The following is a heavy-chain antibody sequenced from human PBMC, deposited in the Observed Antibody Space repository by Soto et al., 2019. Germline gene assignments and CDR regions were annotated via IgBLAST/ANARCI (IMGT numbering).Heavy chain of an antibody. CDR1: GYTLTDLS. V-gene: IGHV1-24*01. J-gene: IGHJ5*02. CDR2: FDPEDGET. CDR3: TKGVGIIRPIMYIAP. Sequence: GASVKVSCKVSGYTLTDLSIHWVRQAPGQGLEWMGGFDPEDGETFYAQKFQGRVTMTEDRSTDTAHMELSSLRSDDTAIYYCTKGVGIIRPIMYIAPWGQGTLVTVSS. D-gene: IGHD1-26*01.